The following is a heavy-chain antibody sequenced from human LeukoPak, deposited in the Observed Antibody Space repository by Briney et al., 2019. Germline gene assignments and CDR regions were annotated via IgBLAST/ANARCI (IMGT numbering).Heavy chain of an antibody. CDR1: GFTFGSYS. J-gene: IGHJ4*02. CDR3: ARDPRWVEAAAVDY. Sequence: SGGSLRLSCAASGFTFGSYSMNWVRQAPGKGLEWVSSISSSSSYIYYADSVKGRFTISRDNAKNSLYLQMNSLRAEDTAVYYCARDPRWVEAAAVDYWGQGTLVTVSS. D-gene: IGHD6-13*01. CDR2: ISSSSSYI. V-gene: IGHV3-21*01.